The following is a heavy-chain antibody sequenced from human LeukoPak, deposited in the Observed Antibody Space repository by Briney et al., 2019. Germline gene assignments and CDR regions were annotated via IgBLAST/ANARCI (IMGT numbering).Heavy chain of an antibody. D-gene: IGHD6-13*01. Sequence: SETLSLTCTVSGNSISSGDNYWSWIRQPAGKGLEWIGRIYTSGSTNYNPSLKSRVTISVDTSKNQFSLKLSSVTVADTAVYYCARVYYSNSYDYWYFDLWGRGTLVTVSS. CDR1: GNSISSGDNY. CDR2: IYTSGST. J-gene: IGHJ2*01. V-gene: IGHV4-61*02. CDR3: ARVYYSNSYDYWYFDL.